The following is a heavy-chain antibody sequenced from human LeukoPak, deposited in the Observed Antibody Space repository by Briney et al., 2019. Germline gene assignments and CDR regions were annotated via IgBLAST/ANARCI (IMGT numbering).Heavy chain of an antibody. V-gene: IGHV3-21*01. CDR1: GFTFSSYS. D-gene: IGHD3-22*01. J-gene: IGHJ3*02. Sequence: GGSLRLSCAASGFTFSSYSMKWVRQAPGKGLEWASFIGSSIRYISYADSVKGRFTIYRDNAKNSLYLQMNSLRAEDTAVYYCARGKIVVANTGAFDIWGQGTMVPVSS. CDR2: IGSSIRYI. CDR3: ARGKIVVANTGAFDI.